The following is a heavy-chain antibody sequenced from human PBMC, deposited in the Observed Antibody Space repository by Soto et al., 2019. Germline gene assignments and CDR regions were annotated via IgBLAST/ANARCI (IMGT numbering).Heavy chain of an antibody. CDR2: IYYSGST. Sequence: SETLSITCTVSGGSISSGGYYWSWIRQHPGKGLEWIGYIYYSGSTYYNPSLKSRVTISVDTSKNQFSLKLSSVTAADTAVYYCAASCVGCGGFNYYGMDVWGQGTTVTVSS. CDR1: GGSISSGGYY. J-gene: IGHJ6*02. D-gene: IGHD2-21*01. V-gene: IGHV4-31*03. CDR3: AASCVGCGGFNYYGMDV.